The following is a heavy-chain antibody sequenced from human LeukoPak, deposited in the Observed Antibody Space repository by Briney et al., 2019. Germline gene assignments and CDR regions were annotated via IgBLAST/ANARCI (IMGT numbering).Heavy chain of an antibody. V-gene: IGHV1-8*02. CDR3: ARGRRDCSSTSCLYYFDY. CDR2: MNPNSGNT. CDR1: GYTFTSYG. D-gene: IGHD2-2*01. J-gene: IGHJ4*02. Sequence: ASVKVSCKASGYTFTSYGISWVRQAPGQGLEWMGWMNPNSGNTGYAQKFQGRVTMTRNTSISTAYMELSSLRSEDTAVYYCARGRRDCSSTSCLYYFDYWGQGTLVTVSS.